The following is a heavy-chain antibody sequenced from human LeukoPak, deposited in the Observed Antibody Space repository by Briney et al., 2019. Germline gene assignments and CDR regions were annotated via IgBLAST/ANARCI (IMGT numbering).Heavy chain of an antibody. Sequence: QSGGSLRLSCVASGFILSTSEMNWVRQAPGKGLEWVSFIASDGTIYYADSVKGRFTISRDNSKNTLYLQMNSLRAEDTAVYYCARGFSGYDYYYYYYMDVWGKGTTVTISS. CDR1: GFILSTSE. J-gene: IGHJ6*03. CDR2: IASDGTI. V-gene: IGHV3-48*03. D-gene: IGHD5-12*01. CDR3: ARGFSGYDYYYYYYMDV.